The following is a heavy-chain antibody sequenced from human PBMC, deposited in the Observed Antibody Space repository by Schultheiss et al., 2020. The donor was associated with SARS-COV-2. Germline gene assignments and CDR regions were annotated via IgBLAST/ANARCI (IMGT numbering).Heavy chain of an antibody. CDR1: GDSISRSY. CDR2: IYYSGST. Sequence: SETLSLTCTVSGDSISRSYWSWIRQVPGKGLEWIGYIYYSGSTNYNPSLKSRVTISVDKSKNQFSLKLSSVTAADTAVYYCASLDTAMSRFYYYGMDVWGQGTTVTVSS. V-gene: IGHV4-59*12. J-gene: IGHJ6*02. D-gene: IGHD5-18*01. CDR3: ASLDTAMSRFYYYGMDV.